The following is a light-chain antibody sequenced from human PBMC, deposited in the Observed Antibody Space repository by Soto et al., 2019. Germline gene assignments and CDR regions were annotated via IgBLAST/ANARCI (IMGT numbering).Light chain of an antibody. V-gene: IGKV1-39*01. Sequence: DIQLTQSPSSLSASVGDRVTITCRASQSISNYLNWYQHRPGKAPNLLIYAASSLESGVPSRVSGSESGTDVTITITSLQPEDSATYYCQQSYSTPSTFGQGTRLEI. CDR3: QQSYSTPST. CDR2: AAS. CDR1: QSISNY. J-gene: IGKJ5*01.